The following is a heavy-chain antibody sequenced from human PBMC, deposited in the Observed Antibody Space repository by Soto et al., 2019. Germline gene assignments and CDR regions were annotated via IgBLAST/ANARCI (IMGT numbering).Heavy chain of an antibody. CDR1: GFTFSRYA. CDR3: ARPTGIDYYYYGMDV. CDR2: ISSDGSNK. D-gene: IGHD2-21*01. V-gene: IGHV3-30-3*01. Sequence: PGGSLRLSCAASGFTFSRYAMHWVRQAPGKGLEWVAVISSDGSNKFYADSVKGRFTISRDNSKNTLYVHMNSLRPVDTAVYYCARPTGIDYYYYGMDVRGQGTTVTVSS. J-gene: IGHJ6*02.